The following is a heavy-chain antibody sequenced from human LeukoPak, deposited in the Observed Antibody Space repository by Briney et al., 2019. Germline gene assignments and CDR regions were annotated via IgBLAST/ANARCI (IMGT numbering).Heavy chain of an antibody. CDR2: MSANNGNT. D-gene: IGHD3-3*01. Sequence: EASVKVACKASGYTFTSYGISWVRQAPGQGLEWMGWMSANNGNTNYAQKLQGRVTMTTDTSTSTAYMELSSLRSDDPAVYYRACAYGFFGVVSGVVDPWGQGTLVTVSS. CDR1: GYTFTSYG. V-gene: IGHV1-18*01. CDR3: ACAYGFFGVVSGVVDP. J-gene: IGHJ5*02.